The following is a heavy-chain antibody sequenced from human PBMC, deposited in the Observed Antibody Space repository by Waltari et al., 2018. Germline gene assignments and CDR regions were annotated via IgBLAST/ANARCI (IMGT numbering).Heavy chain of an antibody. CDR3: ARDLPASSPLIVAFDY. V-gene: IGHV3-21*01. Sequence: EVQLVESGGGLVKPGGSLRLSCAASGFTFSSYSMNWVRQAPGKGLEWVSSISSSSSYIYYADSVKGRFTIARDNAKNSLYLQMNSLRAEDTAVYYCARDLPASSPLIVAFDYWGQGTLVTVSS. CDR2: ISSSSSYI. D-gene: IGHD5-12*01. CDR1: GFTFSSYS. J-gene: IGHJ4*02.